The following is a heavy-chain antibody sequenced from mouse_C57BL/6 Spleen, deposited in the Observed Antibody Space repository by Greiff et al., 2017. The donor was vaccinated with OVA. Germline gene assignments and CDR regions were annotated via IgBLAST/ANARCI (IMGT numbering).Heavy chain of an antibody. J-gene: IGHJ2*01. CDR1: GYTFTSYW. V-gene: IGHV1-52*01. CDR3: ARGGYYGSSYDFDY. CDR2: IDPSDSAT. D-gene: IGHD1-1*01. Sequence: QVQLQQPGAELVRPGSSVRLSCKASGYTFTSYWMHWVKQRPIQGLEWIGNIDPSDSATHYNQKFKDKATLTVDKSSSTAYMQLSSLTSEDSAVYYCARGGYYGSSYDFDYWGQGTTLTVSS.